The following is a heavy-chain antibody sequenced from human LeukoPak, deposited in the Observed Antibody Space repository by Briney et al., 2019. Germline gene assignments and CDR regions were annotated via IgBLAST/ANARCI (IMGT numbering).Heavy chain of an antibody. D-gene: IGHD6-6*01. Sequence: GGSLRLSCAASGFTFSSYAMSWVRQAPGKGLEWVSAISGSGGSTYYADSVKGRFTISRDNSKNTLYLQMDSLRAEDTAVYYCAKDLVYSSSSAYFDYWGQGTLVTVSS. V-gene: IGHV3-23*01. CDR2: ISGSGGST. CDR1: GFTFSSYA. J-gene: IGHJ4*02. CDR3: AKDLVYSSSSAYFDY.